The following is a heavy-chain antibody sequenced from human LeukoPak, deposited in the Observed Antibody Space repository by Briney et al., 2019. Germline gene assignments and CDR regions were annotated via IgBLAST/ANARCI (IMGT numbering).Heavy chain of an antibody. CDR2: IWYDGTNE. CDR3: ARVPYCSGGRCSSWIDH. V-gene: IGHV3-33*01. CDR1: GFIFSSYG. J-gene: IGHJ4*02. D-gene: IGHD2-15*01. Sequence: GRSLRLSCAASGFIFSSYGMHWVRQAPGKGLEWVALIWYDGTNEYYTDSVKGRFTISRANSKNTLYLQMSSLRAEDTAVYYCARVPYCSGGRCSSWIDHWGQGTLVTVSS.